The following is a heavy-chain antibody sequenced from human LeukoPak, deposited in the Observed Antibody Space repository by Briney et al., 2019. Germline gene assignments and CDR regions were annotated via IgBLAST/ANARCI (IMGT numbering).Heavy chain of an antibody. V-gene: IGHV1-8*01. D-gene: IGHD2-2*01. J-gene: IGHJ4*02. CDR3: ARGRRKLVVPAAIVYYFDY. CDR2: MNPNSGNT. CDR1: GYTFTSYD. Sequence: ASVKVSCKASGYTFTSYDINWVRQATGQGLEWMGWMNPNSGNTGYAQKFQGRVTMTRNTSISTAYMELSSLRSEDTAVYYCARGRRKLVVPAAIVYYFDYWGQGTLVTVSS.